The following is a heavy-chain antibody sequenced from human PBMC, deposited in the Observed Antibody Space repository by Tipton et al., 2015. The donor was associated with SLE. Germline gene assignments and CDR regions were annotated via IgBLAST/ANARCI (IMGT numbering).Heavy chain of an antibody. V-gene: IGHV4-34*01. J-gene: IGHJ4*02. Sequence: TLSLTCAVYGGSFSGYYWSWIRQPPGKGLEWIGEINHSGSTNYNPSLKSRVTISVDTSKNHFSLKLSSVTAADTAVYYCARGQDFDYWGQGTLVTVSS. CDR1: GGSFSGYY. CDR2: INHSGST. CDR3: ARGQDFDY.